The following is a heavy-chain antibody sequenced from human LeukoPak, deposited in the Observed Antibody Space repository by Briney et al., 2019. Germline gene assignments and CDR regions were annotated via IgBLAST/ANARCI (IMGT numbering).Heavy chain of an antibody. J-gene: IGHJ4*02. CDR1: GFTFDDYG. D-gene: IGHD2-2*01. V-gene: IGHV3-20*04. CDR2: INWNGGST. CDR3: ARGYCSSTSSYFDY. Sequence: GGSLRLSRAASGFTFDDYGMSWVRQAPGKGLEWVSGINWNGGSTGYADSVKGRFTISRDNAKNSLYLQMNSLRAEDTALYYCARGYCSSTSSYFDYWGQGTLVTVSS.